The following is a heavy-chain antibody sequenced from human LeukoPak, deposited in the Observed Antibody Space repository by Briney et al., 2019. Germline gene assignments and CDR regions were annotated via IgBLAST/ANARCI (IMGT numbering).Heavy chain of an antibody. J-gene: IGHJ4*02. CDR3: ARGRRIQLWSRLYYFDY. CDR2: INPSGGST. D-gene: IGHD5-18*01. V-gene: IGHV1-46*01. CDR1: GYTFTSYY. Sequence: ASVKVSCKASGYTFTSYYMHWVRQAPGQGLEWMGIINPSGGSTSYAQKFQGRVTMTRDTSTSTVYMELGSLRSEDTAVYYCARGRRIQLWSRLYYFDYWGQGTLVTVSS.